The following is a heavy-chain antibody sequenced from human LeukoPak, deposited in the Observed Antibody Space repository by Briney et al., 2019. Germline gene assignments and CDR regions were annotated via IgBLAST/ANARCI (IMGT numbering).Heavy chain of an antibody. CDR2: IYHTGST. CDR3: ASYSGYGLYFDY. CDR1: GYSITSGYF. Sequence: PSETLSLTCTVSGYSITSGYFWGWIRQPPGKGLEWIGNIYHTGSTWYNPSLKSRVTISLDTSKNQLSLKLSSVTAADTAVYYCASYSGYGLYFDYWGQGTLVTVSS. V-gene: IGHV4-38-2*02. D-gene: IGHD5-12*01. J-gene: IGHJ4*02.